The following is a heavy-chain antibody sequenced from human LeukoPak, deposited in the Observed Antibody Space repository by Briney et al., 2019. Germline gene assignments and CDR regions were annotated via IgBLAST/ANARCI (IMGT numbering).Heavy chain of an antibody. Sequence: GGSLRLSCAASGFTFSSHSMTWVRQAPGKGLERISGISGSGEKTYYADSVNGRFTISRDNSKNTVYLQMDSLRVEDTALYYCVKSFYCDGRATYYFDCWGQGTQVTVSS. CDR2: ISGSGEKT. CDR3: VKSFYCDGRATYYFDC. D-gene: IGHD3-22*01. CDR1: GFTFSSHS. V-gene: IGHV3-23*01. J-gene: IGHJ4*02.